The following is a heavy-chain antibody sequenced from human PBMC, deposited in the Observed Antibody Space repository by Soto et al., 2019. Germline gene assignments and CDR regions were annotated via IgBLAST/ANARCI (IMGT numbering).Heavy chain of an antibody. J-gene: IGHJ6*02. CDR2: IIPIFGTA. Sequence: SVKVSCKASGGTFSSYAISWVRQAPGQGLEWMGGIIPIFGTANYAQKFQGRVTITADESTSTAYMELSSLRSEDTAVYYCARGGLNSGYSYGFYFYYYGMDVWGQGTTVTVSS. V-gene: IGHV1-69*13. D-gene: IGHD5-18*01. CDR1: GGTFSSYA. CDR3: ARGGLNSGYSYGFYFYYYGMDV.